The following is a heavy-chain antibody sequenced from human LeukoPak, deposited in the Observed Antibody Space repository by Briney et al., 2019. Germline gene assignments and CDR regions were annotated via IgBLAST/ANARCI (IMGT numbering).Heavy chain of an antibody. D-gene: IGHD3-10*01. V-gene: IGHV3-23*01. Sequence: GGSLRLSCVASGFAFRNCGMTWVRQAPGKGLEWVSTISGSDDGTYYADSVRGRFTISRDNSKNTLYLQMKALRDEDTATYYCAKRGPIYSSTPGNYFDYWGQGTLVTVSS. CDR3: AKRGPIYSSTPGNYFDY. J-gene: IGHJ4*02. CDR2: ISGSDDGT. CDR1: GFAFRNCG.